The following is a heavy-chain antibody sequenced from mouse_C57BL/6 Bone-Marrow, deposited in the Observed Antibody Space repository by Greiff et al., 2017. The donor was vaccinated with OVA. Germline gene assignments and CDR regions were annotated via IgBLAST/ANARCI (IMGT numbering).Heavy chain of an antibody. CDR2: IDPSDSET. Sequence: QVQLQQPGAELVRPGSSVKLSCKASGYTFTSYWMPWVKQRPIQGLEWIGNIDPSDSETHYNQKFKDKATLTVDKSSSTAYMQLSSLTSEDSAVYDGARSLFTTVVATGYWGQGTTLTVSS. J-gene: IGHJ2*01. V-gene: IGHV1-52*01. CDR3: ARSLFTTVVATGY. D-gene: IGHD1-1*01. CDR1: GYTFTSYW.